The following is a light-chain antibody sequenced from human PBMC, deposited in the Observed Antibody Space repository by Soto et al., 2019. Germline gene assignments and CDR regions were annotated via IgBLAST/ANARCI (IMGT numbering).Light chain of an antibody. J-gene: IGLJ1*01. V-gene: IGLV2-14*01. CDR1: SSDVGGYNY. Sequence: QSALTQPASVSGCPGQSITISCTGTSSDVGGYNYVCWYQQHPGKAPKLMIFDVSDRPSGVSNRFSGSKSGNTASLTISGLQAEDEADYYCSSYTSSSTWVFGTGTKLTVL. CDR3: SSYTSSSTWV. CDR2: DVS.